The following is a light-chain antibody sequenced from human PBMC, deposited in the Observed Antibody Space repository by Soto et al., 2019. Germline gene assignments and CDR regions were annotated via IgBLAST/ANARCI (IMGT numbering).Light chain of an antibody. CDR3: QSYDTSLSAHVV. V-gene: IGLV1-40*01. J-gene: IGLJ2*01. CDR2: GNN. CDR1: SSNIGAGYD. Sequence: QSALTQPPSVSGAPGQRVTISCTGSSSNIGAGYDVHWYQHLPGTAPKLLIYGNNNRPSGVPDRFSGSKSGTSASLAITGLQAEDEADYYCQSYDTSLSAHVVFGGGTKLTVL.